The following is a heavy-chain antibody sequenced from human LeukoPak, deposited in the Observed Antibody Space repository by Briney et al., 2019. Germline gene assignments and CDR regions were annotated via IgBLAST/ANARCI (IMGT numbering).Heavy chain of an antibody. J-gene: IGHJ4*02. CDR1: GFTYSNYA. CDR3: AKSYIPDNGYSYGQHGDY. D-gene: IGHD5-18*01. Sequence: PGGSLRPSCTASGFTYSNYAMNWVRQAPGKGLEWVSVISGSGRSTYYADSVKGRFTISRDKSKNSLYLQMNSLRAEDSAIYYCAKSYIPDNGYSYGQHGDYWGQGTLVTVSS. V-gene: IGHV3-23*01. CDR2: ISGSGRST.